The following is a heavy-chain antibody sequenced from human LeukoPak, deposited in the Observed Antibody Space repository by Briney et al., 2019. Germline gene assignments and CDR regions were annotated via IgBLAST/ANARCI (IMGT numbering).Heavy chain of an antibody. CDR3: GGAYSAYDPFDY. Sequence: GGSLIFCWASSGFTSSNYCGYVVQKAAGSRQVWVSRLNADENSITGADSVRSRLNISRDNAKNTVHLQMNSLRVEDTDIYFCGGAYSAYDPFDYWGQGILVTVSS. V-gene: IGHV3-74*01. CDR2: LNADENSI. CDR1: GFTSSNYC. D-gene: IGHD5-12*01. J-gene: IGHJ4*02.